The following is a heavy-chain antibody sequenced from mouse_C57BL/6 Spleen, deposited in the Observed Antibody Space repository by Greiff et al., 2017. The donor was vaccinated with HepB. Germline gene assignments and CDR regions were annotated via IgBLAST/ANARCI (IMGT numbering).Heavy chain of an antibody. J-gene: IGHJ2*01. CDR1: GYTFTSYW. CDR2: IYPGSGST. Sequence: VQLKQPGAELVKPGASVKMSCKASGYTFTSYWITWVKQRPGQGLEWIGDIYPGSGSTNYNEKFKSKATLTVDTSSSTAYMQLSSLTSEDSAVYYCARGDYYGSSFDYWGQGTTLTVSS. V-gene: IGHV1-55*01. CDR3: ARGDYYGSSFDY. D-gene: IGHD1-1*01.